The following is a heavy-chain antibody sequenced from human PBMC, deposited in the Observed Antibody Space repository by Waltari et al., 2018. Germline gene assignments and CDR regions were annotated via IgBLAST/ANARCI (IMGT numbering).Heavy chain of an antibody. CDR1: GGSISSYY. D-gene: IGHD6-19*01. CDR2: IYYSGST. V-gene: IGHV4-59*01. CDR3: ARDGIAVAGPTYYYYGMDV. Sequence: QVQLQESGPGLVKPSETLSLTCTVSGGSISSYYWSWIRQPPGQGLEWIGYIYYSGSTNYNPSLKSRVTISVDTSKNQFSLKLSSVTAADTAVYYCARDGIAVAGPTYYYYGMDVWGQGTTVTVSS. J-gene: IGHJ6*02.